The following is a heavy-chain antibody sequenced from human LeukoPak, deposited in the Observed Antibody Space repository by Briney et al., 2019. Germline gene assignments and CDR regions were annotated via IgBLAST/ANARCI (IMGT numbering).Heavy chain of an antibody. CDR3: ARDLQVAARQGSYFDY. Sequence: GGALRLSCAASGLTFSSYSMNWVRQAPGKGLEWVSSISSSSSYIYYADSVKGRFTISRDNAKNSLYLQMNSLRAEDTAVYYCARDLQVAARQGSYFDYWGQGTLVTVSP. CDR1: GLTFSSYS. J-gene: IGHJ4*02. D-gene: IGHD6-6*01. V-gene: IGHV3-21*04. CDR2: ISSSSSYI.